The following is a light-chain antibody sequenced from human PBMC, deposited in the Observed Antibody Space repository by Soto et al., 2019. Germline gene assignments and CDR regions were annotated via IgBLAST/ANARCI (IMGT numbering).Light chain of an antibody. V-gene: IGKV1-12*01. CDR2: ASS. CDR3: QQLNTLPFT. J-gene: IGKJ5*01. Sequence: DIQITHSPSSGSASVGEGDTITCLASQGISSWLAWYQQKPGKAPKLLIYASSSLQSGVPSRFSGSGSGTEFTLTISGLLPEDFATYHCQQLNTLPFTFGQGTRLEIK. CDR1: QGISSW.